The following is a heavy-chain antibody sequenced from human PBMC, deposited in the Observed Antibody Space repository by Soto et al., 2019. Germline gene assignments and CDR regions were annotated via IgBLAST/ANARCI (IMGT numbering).Heavy chain of an antibody. Sequence: ASVKVSCKASGYTFTSYDINWVRQAPGQGLEWMGWISAYNGNTNYAQKLQGRVTMTTDTSTSTAYMELRSLRSDDTAVYYCARDRTGTHGMDVWGQGTTVTVSS. D-gene: IGHD1-1*01. CDR3: ARDRTGTHGMDV. CDR1: GYTFTSYD. J-gene: IGHJ6*02. CDR2: ISAYNGNT. V-gene: IGHV1-18*01.